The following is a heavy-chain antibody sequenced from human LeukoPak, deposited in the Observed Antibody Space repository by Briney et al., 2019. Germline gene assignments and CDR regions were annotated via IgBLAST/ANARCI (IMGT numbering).Heavy chain of an antibody. CDR3: TRGGGTSDY. Sequence: GGSLRLSCAASGFTFRNYWMHWVRQAPGKGLVWVSRINGDGSSKSYADSVKGRFSISRDNTRNTVYMQMNSLRAEDTAVYYCTRGGGTSDYWGQGTLVTVSS. CDR2: INGDGSSK. J-gene: IGHJ4*02. D-gene: IGHD1-14*01. V-gene: IGHV3-74*01. CDR1: GFTFRNYW.